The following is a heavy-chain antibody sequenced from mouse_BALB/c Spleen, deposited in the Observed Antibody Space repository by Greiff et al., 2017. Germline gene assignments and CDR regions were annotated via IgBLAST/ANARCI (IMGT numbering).Heavy chain of an antibody. CDR1: GFNIKDYY. J-gene: IGHJ3*01. Sequence: VQLQQSGAELVRSGASVKLSCTASGFNIKDYYMHWVKQRPEQGLEWIGWIDPENGDTEYAPKFQGKATMTADTSSNTAYLQLSSLTSEDTAVYYCKREFITTATAYWGQATLVTVSA. CDR3: KREFITTATAY. D-gene: IGHD1-2*01. V-gene: IGHV14-4*02. CDR2: IDPENGDT.